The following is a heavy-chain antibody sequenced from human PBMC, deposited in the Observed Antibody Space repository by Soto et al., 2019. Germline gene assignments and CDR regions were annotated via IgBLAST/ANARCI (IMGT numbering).Heavy chain of an antibody. J-gene: IGHJ6*02. V-gene: IGHV1-46*01. D-gene: IGHD3-3*01. CDR1: GYTFTSYY. Sequence: ASVKVSCKASGYTFTSYYMHWVRQAPGQGLEWMGIINPSGGSTSYAQKFQGRVTMTRDTSTSTVYMELSSLRYEDTAVYYCAREIRSFYICGVVTDSYYYRMDVRGQGTTVTISS. CDR3: AREIRSFYICGVVTDSYYYRMDV. CDR2: INPSGGST.